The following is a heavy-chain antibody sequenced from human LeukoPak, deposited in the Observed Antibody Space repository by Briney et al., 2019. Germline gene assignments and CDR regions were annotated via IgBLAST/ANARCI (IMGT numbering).Heavy chain of an antibody. Sequence: PGGSLRLSCAASGFTFSSYAMSWVRQAPGKGLEWVSAISGSGGSTYYADSVKGRFAISRDNSKNTLYLQMNSLRAEDTAVYYCAKGSDSSGYLDYWGQGTLVTVSS. CDR1: GFTFSSYA. CDR3: AKGSDSSGYLDY. D-gene: IGHD3-22*01. V-gene: IGHV3-23*01. J-gene: IGHJ4*02. CDR2: ISGSGGST.